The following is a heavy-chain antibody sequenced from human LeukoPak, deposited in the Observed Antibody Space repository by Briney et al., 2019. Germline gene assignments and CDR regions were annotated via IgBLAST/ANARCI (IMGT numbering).Heavy chain of an antibody. V-gene: IGHV4-59*01. CDR3: ASSYMGMTTINFDS. Sequence: SETLSLTCSVSGGSMFSYYWSWIRQPPGKGLEWVGYIYYTGSTNYNPSLKSRVTISLDTSKKQSSLKLSSVTAAETAVYYCASSYMGMTTINFDSWGQGTLVTVSS. CDR1: GGSMFSYY. J-gene: IGHJ4*02. D-gene: IGHD3-9*01. CDR2: IYYTGST.